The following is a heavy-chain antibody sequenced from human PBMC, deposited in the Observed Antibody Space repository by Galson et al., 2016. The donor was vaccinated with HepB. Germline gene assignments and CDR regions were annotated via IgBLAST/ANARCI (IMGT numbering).Heavy chain of an antibody. CDR2: ISGYNANT. CDR3: ARVPWAGTVVTHNWFDP. D-gene: IGHD4-23*01. CDR1: GYTFTTFA. Sequence: KVSCKASGYTFTTFAISWVRQAPGQGLEWMGWISGYNANTNYAPKLQGRVTMTTDTSTDTAYMELRSLRSDDTAVYYCARVPWAGTVVTHNWFDPWGQGTLVTVSS. V-gene: IGHV1-18*01. J-gene: IGHJ5*02.